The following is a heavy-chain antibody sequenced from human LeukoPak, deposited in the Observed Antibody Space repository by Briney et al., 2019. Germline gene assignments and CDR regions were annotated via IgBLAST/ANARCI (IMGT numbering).Heavy chain of an antibody. Sequence: PSVKVSCKASGYTFTSYYMHWVRQAPGQGLEWMGIINPSGGSTSYAQKFQGRVTMTRDMSTSTVYMELSSLRSEDTAVYYCARDQTRIGYSSSWAPVYYYMDVWGKGTTVTVSS. D-gene: IGHD6-13*01. CDR2: INPSGGST. J-gene: IGHJ6*03. CDR3: ARDQTRIGYSSSWAPVYYYMDV. CDR1: GYTFTSYY. V-gene: IGHV1-46*01.